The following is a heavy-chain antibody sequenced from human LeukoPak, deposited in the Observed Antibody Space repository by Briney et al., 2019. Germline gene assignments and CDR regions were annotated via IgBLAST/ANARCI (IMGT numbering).Heavy chain of an antibody. CDR1: GFNLSSYW. V-gene: IGHV3-7*01. CDR2: IKPDGSEQ. J-gene: IGHJ4*02. CDR3: AKQGAYFFDY. Sequence: GGSLRLSCEASGFNLSSYWMSWVRQAPGKGLEYVATIKPDGSEQLYVGSAKGRFTISKDSAKNTVFLQINSLRAENTAMYYCAKQGAYFFDYWGQGTLVTVSS.